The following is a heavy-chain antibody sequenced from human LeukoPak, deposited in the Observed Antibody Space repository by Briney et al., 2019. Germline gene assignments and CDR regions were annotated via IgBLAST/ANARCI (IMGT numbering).Heavy chain of an antibody. CDR2: IYYSGST. Sequence: PSETLSLTCTVSGGSISSYYWSWIRQPPGKGLEWIGYIYYSGSTNYNPYLKSGVTISVDTSKHQFSLKLSSVTAADTAVYYCARHIHGSVSYYYPASFYYGMDVWGQGTTVTVSS. J-gene: IGHJ6*02. CDR1: GGSISSYY. V-gene: IGHV4-59*08. CDR3: ARHIHGSVSYYYPASFYYGMDV. D-gene: IGHD3-10*01.